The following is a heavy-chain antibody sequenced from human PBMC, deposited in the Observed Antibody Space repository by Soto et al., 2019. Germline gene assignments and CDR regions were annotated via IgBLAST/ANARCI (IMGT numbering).Heavy chain of an antibody. J-gene: IGHJ4*02. D-gene: IGHD3-22*01. CDR3: ARATYYFDSSGYQTSVFDY. CDR2: IYYSGGT. CDR1: GGSISSGVYY. V-gene: IGHV4-31*03. Sequence: PSETLSLTFTVSGGSISSGVYYWSWIRQHPGKGLEWIGYIYYSGGTYYNPSLKSRVTISVDTSKNQFSLKLSSVTDADTAVYYCARATYYFDSSGYQTSVFDYWGQGTLVTVSS.